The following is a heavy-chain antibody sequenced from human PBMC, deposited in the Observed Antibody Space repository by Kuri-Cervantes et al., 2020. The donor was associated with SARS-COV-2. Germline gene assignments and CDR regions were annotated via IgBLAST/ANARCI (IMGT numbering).Heavy chain of an antibody. Sequence: GSLRLSCAVYGGSFSGYYWGWIRQPPGKGLEWIGSIYHSGSTYYNPSLKSRVTISVDTSKNQFSLKLSSVTAADTAVYYCARAGVGGYFDYWGQGTLVTCYS. D-gene: IGHD3-10*01. J-gene: IGHJ4*02. V-gene: IGHV4-38-2*01. CDR1: GGSFSGYY. CDR2: IYHSGST. CDR3: ARAGVGGYFDY.